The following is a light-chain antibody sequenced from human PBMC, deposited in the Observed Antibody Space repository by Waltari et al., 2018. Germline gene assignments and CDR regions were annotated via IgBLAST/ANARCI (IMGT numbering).Light chain of an antibody. V-gene: IGKV1-27*01. Sequence: IHLTQSPSSLSASVGDRVTITCRASQDINNHLAWSQHQPGTVPNLLLFVSSIFHPGVPSRFSGRGSESDFTHTSSSLQPEDFAAYDCQKYNDVPQPFGGGTKVAIK. CDR3: QKYNDVPQP. CDR2: VSS. CDR1: QDINNH. J-gene: IGKJ4*01.